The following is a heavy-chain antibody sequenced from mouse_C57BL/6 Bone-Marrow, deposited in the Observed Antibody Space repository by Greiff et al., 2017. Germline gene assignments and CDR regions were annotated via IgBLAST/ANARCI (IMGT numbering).Heavy chain of an antibody. CDR3: ARVYDGYYD. V-gene: IGHV5-4*03. J-gene: IGHJ2*01. Sequence: EVMLVESGGGLVKPGGSLKLSCAASGFTFSSYAMSWVRQTPEKRLEWVATISDGGSYTYYPDNVKGRFTISRDNAKNNLYLQMSHLKSEDTAMYYCARVYDGYYDWGQGTTLTVSS. D-gene: IGHD2-3*01. CDR2: ISDGGSYT. CDR1: GFTFSSYA.